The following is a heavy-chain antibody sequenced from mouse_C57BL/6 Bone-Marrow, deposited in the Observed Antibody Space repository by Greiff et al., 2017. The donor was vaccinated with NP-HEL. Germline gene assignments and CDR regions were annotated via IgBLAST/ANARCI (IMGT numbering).Heavy chain of an antibody. J-gene: IGHJ3*01. CDR1: GFNIKDDY. V-gene: IGHV14-4*01. D-gene: IGHD2-4*01. Sequence: VQLQQSGAELVRPGASVKLSCTASGFNIKDDYMHWVKQRPEQGLEWIGWIDPENGDTEYASKFQGKATITADTSSNTAYLQLSSLTSEDTAVYYCTTDYGAWFAYWAKGLWSLSLQ. CDR2: IDPENGDT. CDR3: TTDYGAWFAY.